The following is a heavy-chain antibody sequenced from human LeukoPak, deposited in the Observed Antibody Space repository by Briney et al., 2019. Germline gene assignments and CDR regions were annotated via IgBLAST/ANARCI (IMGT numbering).Heavy chain of an antibody. D-gene: IGHD3-22*01. CDR1: GFTFSSYA. Sequence: GGSLRLSCAASGFTFSSYAMSWVRQAPGKGLEWVSAISGSGGSTYYADSVKGRFTISRDNSKNTLYLQMNSLRAEDTAVYYCARAMNYYDSSGTPIDYWGQGTLVTVSS. CDR2: ISGSGGST. J-gene: IGHJ4*02. V-gene: IGHV3-23*01. CDR3: ARAMNYYDSSGTPIDY.